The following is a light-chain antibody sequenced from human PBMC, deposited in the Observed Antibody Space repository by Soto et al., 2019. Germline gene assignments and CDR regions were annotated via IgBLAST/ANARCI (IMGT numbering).Light chain of an antibody. CDR1: QSVSSN. Sequence: TPSPTTVYMNRGEEPTLSYRASQSVSSNLAWYQQKPGQAPRLLIYGASTRATGIPARFSGSGSGTEFTRTISSLQSEDFAVYYCQPYNNWGTFGQGTKVDIK. CDR3: QPYNNWGT. V-gene: IGKV3-15*01. J-gene: IGKJ1*01. CDR2: GAS.